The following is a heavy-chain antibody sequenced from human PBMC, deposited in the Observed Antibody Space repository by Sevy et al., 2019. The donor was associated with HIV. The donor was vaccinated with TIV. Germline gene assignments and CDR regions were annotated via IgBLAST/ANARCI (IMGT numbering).Heavy chain of an antibody. CDR2: IRSKDYGGAT. J-gene: IGHJ4*02. V-gene: IGHV3-49*03. CDR1: GFTFGDYS. Sequence: GGSLRLSCTGSGFTFGDYSMSWFRQAPGMGLEWVGFIRSKDYGGATEYAASVKGRFTISTDDSKSMADLQMNSLKTEDTAVYYCTRGYYYDSSGYSDYWGQGTLVTVSS. CDR3: TRGYYYDSSGYSDY. D-gene: IGHD3-22*01.